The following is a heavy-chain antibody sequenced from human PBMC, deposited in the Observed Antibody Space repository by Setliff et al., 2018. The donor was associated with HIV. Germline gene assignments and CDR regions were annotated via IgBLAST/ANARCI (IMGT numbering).Heavy chain of an antibody. V-gene: IGHV3-21*01. Sequence: RGGSLRLSCAASGFTFSSYNMNWVRQAPGKGLDWVSSISSRSSALYYADSVRGRFTISRDNAKNSLYLQMNSLRAEDTAVYFCARGREVVPLWGQGTLVTVSS. D-gene: IGHD2-15*01. CDR3: ARGREVVPL. CDR2: ISSRSSAL. J-gene: IGHJ4*02. CDR1: GFTFSSYN.